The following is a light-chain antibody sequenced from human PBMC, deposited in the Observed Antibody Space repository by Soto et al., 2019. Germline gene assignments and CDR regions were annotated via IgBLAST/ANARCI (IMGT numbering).Light chain of an antibody. CDR3: QQRASWPPFT. CDR1: QDISNF. J-gene: IGKJ2*01. CDR2: DAS. Sequence: EIVLAQSPATLSLSPGERATLSCRASQDISNFLAWYQQRPGQATRLLIYDASNRATGIPARFSGSGSGTDFPLTIVGLEPEDFAIYYCQQRASWPPFTFGQGTKLEV. V-gene: IGKV3-11*01.